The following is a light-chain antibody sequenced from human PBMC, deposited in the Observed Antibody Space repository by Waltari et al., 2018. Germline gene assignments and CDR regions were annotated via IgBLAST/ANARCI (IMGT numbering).Light chain of an antibody. J-gene: IGKJ2*01. CDR1: QSVSSN. Sequence: EIVMTQSPATLSVSPGERATLSCRASQSVSSNLAWYQQKPGQAPRLLIYGASTRATGIPARCSGSGSGTEFTRTISSMQSEDFAVYYCQQYNNWPPMYTFGQGTKLEIK. V-gene: IGKV3-15*01. CDR2: GAS. CDR3: QQYNNWPPMYT.